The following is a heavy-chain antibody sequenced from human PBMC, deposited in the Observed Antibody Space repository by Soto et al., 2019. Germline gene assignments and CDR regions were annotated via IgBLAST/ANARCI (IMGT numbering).Heavy chain of an antibody. CDR2: IYYSGST. CDR1: GGSISSSSYY. V-gene: IGHV4-39*01. Sequence: QLQLQESGPGLVKPSETLSLTCTVSGGSISSSSYYWGWIRQPPGKGLEWIGSIYYSGSTYYNPSLRGRVTLSVNTSKSRCSLKLGSVTAADTAVYYCARHYYGSGRRLGYYYYYYMDVWGKGTTVTVSS. D-gene: IGHD3-10*01. J-gene: IGHJ6*03. CDR3: ARHYYGSGRRLGYYYYYYMDV.